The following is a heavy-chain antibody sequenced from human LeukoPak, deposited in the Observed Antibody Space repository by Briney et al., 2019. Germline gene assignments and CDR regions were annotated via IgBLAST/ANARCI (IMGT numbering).Heavy chain of an antibody. CDR1: GFTFSSYW. D-gene: IGHD3-10*01. Sequence: PGGSLRLSCAASGFTFSSYWMHWVRQAPGKGLVWVSRINSDGSSTNYADSVKGRFTIFRDNAKNTLYLQMNSLRAEDTAVYYCARDYYTSGSPNDYWGQGTLVTVSS. CDR3: ARDYYTSGSPNDY. V-gene: IGHV3-74*01. CDR2: INSDGSST. J-gene: IGHJ4*02.